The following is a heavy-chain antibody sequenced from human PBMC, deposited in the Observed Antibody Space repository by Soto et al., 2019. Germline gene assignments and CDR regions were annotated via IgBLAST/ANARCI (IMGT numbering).Heavy chain of an antibody. Sequence: HPVGSLRLSCAASSFTFSSYDMHWVRQAPGKGLEGVAVISYDGSNKYYADSVKGRFTISRDNSKNTVHLQMNSLRAEDTAVYYCAKDRVADNYDSSGYPGAFDIWGQGTMVTVSS. CDR1: SFTFSSYD. D-gene: IGHD3-22*01. J-gene: IGHJ3*02. CDR2: ISYDGSNK. V-gene: IGHV3-30*18. CDR3: AKDRVADNYDSSGYPGAFDI.